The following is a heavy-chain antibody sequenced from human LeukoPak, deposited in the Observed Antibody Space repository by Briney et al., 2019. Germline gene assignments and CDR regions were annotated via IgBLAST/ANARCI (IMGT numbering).Heavy chain of an antibody. J-gene: IGHJ6*02. CDR1: GGSFSGYY. V-gene: IGHV4-34*01. CDR2: INHSGST. CDR3: AIPLRGSSRYYYYYGMDV. D-gene: IGHD6-13*01. Sequence: SETLSLTCTVYGGSFSGYYWSWIRQPPGKGLEWMGEINHSGSTNNNPSLKSRVTISVDTAKNQFSLKLSSVTAADTAVYYCAIPLRGSSRYYYYYGMDVLGQGTTVTV.